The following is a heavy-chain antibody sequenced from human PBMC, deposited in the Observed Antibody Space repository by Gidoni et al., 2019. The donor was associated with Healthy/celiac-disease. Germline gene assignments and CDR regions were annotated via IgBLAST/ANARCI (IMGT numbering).Heavy chain of an antibody. CDR3: ARDGQQWLVAYGMDV. V-gene: IGHV3-74*01. Sequence: EVQLVESGGGLVQPGGSVRLYCAASGFTFSSYWMHWVRQAPGKGLVWVSRINSDGSSTSYADSVKGRFTISRDNAKNTLYLQMNSLRAEDTAVYYCARDGQQWLVAYGMDVWGQGTTVTVSS. CDR2: INSDGSST. J-gene: IGHJ6*02. D-gene: IGHD6-19*01. CDR1: GFTFSSYW.